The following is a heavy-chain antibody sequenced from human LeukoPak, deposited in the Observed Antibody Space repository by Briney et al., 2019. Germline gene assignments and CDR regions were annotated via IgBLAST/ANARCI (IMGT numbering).Heavy chain of an antibody. J-gene: IGHJ5*02. V-gene: IGHV4-4*02. CDR3: ARDGWGRVYSGDWFDP. D-gene: IGHD5-12*01. Sequence: NPSETLSLTCAVSGGSISSSNWWSWVRQPPGKGLEWIGEIYHSGSTNYNPSLKSRVTISVDKSKNQFSLKLSSVTAADTAVYYCARDGWGRVYSGDWFDPWGQGTLVTVSS. CDR1: GGSISSSNW. CDR2: IYHSGST.